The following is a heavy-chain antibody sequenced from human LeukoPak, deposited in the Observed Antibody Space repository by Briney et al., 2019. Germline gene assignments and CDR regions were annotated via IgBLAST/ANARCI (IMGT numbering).Heavy chain of an antibody. Sequence: GGSLRLSCAASGFTFSSYWMSWVRQAPGKGLEWVANIKQDGSEKYYVDSVKGRFTISRDNAKNSLYLQMNSLRAEDTAVYYCARGPPKSRKYYDILTGYYPDFDYWGQGTLVTVSS. CDR3: ARGPPKSRKYYDILTGYYPDFDY. CDR2: IKQDGSEK. CDR1: GFTFSSYW. D-gene: IGHD3-9*01. V-gene: IGHV3-7*01. J-gene: IGHJ4*02.